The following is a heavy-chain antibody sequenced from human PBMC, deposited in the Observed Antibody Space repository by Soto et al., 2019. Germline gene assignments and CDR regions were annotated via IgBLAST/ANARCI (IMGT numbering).Heavy chain of an antibody. CDR3: AKAQTWFGESPFDY. CDR2: ISYDGSNK. J-gene: IGHJ4*02. V-gene: IGHV3-30*18. CDR1: RFTFSSYG. D-gene: IGHD3-10*01. Sequence: AXGSLRGSGSASRFTFSSYGMDWVRQAPGKGLEWVAAISYDGSNKYYADSVKGRFTISRDNSKNTLYLQMNSLRAEDTAVYYCAKAQTWFGESPFDYWGQGTLVTVSS.